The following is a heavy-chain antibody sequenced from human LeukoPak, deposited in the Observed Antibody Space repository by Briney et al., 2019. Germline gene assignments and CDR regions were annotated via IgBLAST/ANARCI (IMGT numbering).Heavy chain of an antibody. Sequence: SETLSLTCTVSGGSISSYYWSWIRQPPGKGLEWIGYIYYSGSTNYNPSLKSRVTISVDTSKNQFSLKLSSVTAADTAVYYCARGRRYDSGGYKTYGWYFDLWGRGTLVPVSS. D-gene: IGHD3-22*01. CDR2: IYYSGST. CDR1: GGSISSYY. V-gene: IGHV4-59*08. J-gene: IGHJ2*01. CDR3: ARGRRYDSGGYKTYGWYFDL.